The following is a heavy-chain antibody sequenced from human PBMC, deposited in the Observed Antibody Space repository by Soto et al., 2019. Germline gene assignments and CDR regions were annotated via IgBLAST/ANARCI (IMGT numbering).Heavy chain of an antibody. CDR2: INPSVGST. J-gene: IGHJ6*01. V-gene: IGHV1-46*01. CDR1: GYTFTNNY. CDR3: AKDNSYYDMDV. Sequence: ASVKVSCKASGYTFTNNYIHWVRQAPGQGPEWVGMINPSVGSTNYAQKFQGRVTMTRDTSTSTVYMELSSLRSDDTAVYYCAKDNSYYDMDVWGQRTPVTVSS.